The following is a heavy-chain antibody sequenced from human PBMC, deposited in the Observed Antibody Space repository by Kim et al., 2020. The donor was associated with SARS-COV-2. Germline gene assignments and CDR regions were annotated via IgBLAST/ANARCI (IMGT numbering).Heavy chain of an antibody. D-gene: IGHD6-19*01. Sequence: ASVKVSCKASGYTFTSYAMNWVRQAPGQGLEWMGWINTNTGNPTYAQGFTGRFVFSLDTSVSTAYLQISSLKAEDTDVYYCARLGMGIAVAGFDYWGQGTLVTVSS. J-gene: IGHJ4*02. V-gene: IGHV7-4-1*02. CDR2: INTNTGNP. CDR1: GYTFTSYA. CDR3: ARLGMGIAVAGFDY.